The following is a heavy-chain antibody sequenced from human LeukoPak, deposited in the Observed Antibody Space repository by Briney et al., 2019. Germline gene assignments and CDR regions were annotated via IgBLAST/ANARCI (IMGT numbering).Heavy chain of an antibody. D-gene: IGHD3/OR15-3a*01. CDR3: ARALSWTTESYYYMDV. CDR1: GYTFTSYD. CDR2: MNPNSGNT. J-gene: IGHJ6*03. Sequence: ASVKVSCKASGYTFTSYDMNWVRQSTGQRLEWLGWMNPNSGNTGSAQNFQGRVTTTMHTSLTTAYMELSRVRSEDTAVYYSARALSWTTESYYYMDVWGKGTTVTVSS. V-gene: IGHV1-8*01.